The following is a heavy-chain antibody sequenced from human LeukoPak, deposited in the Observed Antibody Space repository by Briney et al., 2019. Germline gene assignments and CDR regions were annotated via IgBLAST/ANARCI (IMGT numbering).Heavy chain of an antibody. CDR3: TTGVGYSSSWFDY. D-gene: IGHD6-13*01. CDR2: IKSKTDGGTT. Sequence: KPGGSLRLSCAASGFTFSNAWMSWVRQAPGKGLEWVGRIKSKTDGGTTDYAAPVKGRFTISRDDSKNTLYLQMNSLKTEDTAVYYCTTGVGYSSSWFDYWGQGTLVTVSS. J-gene: IGHJ4*02. V-gene: IGHV3-15*01. CDR1: GFTFSNAW.